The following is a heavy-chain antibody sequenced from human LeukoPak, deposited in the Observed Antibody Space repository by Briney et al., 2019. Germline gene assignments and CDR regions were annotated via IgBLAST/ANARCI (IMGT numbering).Heavy chain of an antibody. Sequence: GESLKISCKGSGYSFTSYWIGWVLQMPGRGLEWMVIIYPGDSDTRYSPSFQGQVTISADKSISTAYLQWSSLKASDTAMYYCARHGGLYSSSWYLPFDYWGQGTLVTVSS. D-gene: IGHD6-13*01. CDR2: IYPGDSDT. J-gene: IGHJ4*02. CDR3: ARHGGLYSSSWYLPFDY. V-gene: IGHV5-51*01. CDR1: GYSFTSYW.